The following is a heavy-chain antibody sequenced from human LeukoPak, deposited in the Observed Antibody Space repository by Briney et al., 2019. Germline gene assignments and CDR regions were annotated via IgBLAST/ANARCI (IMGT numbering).Heavy chain of an antibody. J-gene: IGHJ6*03. CDR1: GYSFTSYW. Sequence: GESRKISCKGSGYSFTSYWIGWVRQMPGKGLEWMGIIYPGDSDTRYSPSFQGQVTISADKSISTAYLQWSSLKASDTAIYYCARSWYYYDSSYSYYYYYYMDVWGKGTTVTVSS. D-gene: IGHD3-22*01. CDR3: ARSWYYYDSSYSYYYYYYMDV. V-gene: IGHV5-51*01. CDR2: IYPGDSDT.